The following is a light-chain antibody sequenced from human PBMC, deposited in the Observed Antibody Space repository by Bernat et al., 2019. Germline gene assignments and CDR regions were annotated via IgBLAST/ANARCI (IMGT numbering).Light chain of an antibody. CDR1: SSNIGNNY. V-gene: IGLV1-51*01. CDR3: GTWDSSLSAVV. CDR2: DNN. J-gene: IGLJ2*01. Sequence: QSVLTQPPSVSAAPGQKVTISYSGSSSNIGNNYVSWYQQLPGTAPKVLIYDNNKRPSGIPDRFSGSKSGTSATLGITGLQTGDEADYYCGTWDSSLSAVVFGGGTKVTVL.